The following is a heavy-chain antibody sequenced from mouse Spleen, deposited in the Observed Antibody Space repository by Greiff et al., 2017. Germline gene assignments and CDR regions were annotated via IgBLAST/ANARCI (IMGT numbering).Heavy chain of an antibody. V-gene: IGHV1-52*01. D-gene: IGHD6-1*01. Sequence: QVQLQQPGAELVRPGSSVKLSCKASGYTFTSYWMHWVKQRPIQGLEWIGNIDPSDSETHYNQKFKDKATLTVDKSSSTAYMQLSSLTSEDSAVYYCARRTTRGGYYAMDYWGQGTSVTVSS. CDR2: IDPSDSET. J-gene: IGHJ4*01. CDR3: ARRTTRGGYYAMDY. CDR1: GYTFTSYW.